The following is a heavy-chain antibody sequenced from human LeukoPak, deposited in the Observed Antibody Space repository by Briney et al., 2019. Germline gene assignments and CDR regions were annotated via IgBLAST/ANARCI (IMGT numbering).Heavy chain of an antibody. CDR3: ARHPYRWAVGQFDY. CDR1: GGSISSGGYY. CDR2: IYYSGST. D-gene: IGHD1-26*01. J-gene: IGHJ4*02. Sequence: SQTLSLTCTVSGGSISSGGYYWSWIRQHPGKGLEWIGYIYYSGSTYYNPSLKSRVTISVDTSKNQFSLKLSSVTAADTAVYYCARHPYRWAVGQFDYWGQGTLVTVSS. V-gene: IGHV4-31*03.